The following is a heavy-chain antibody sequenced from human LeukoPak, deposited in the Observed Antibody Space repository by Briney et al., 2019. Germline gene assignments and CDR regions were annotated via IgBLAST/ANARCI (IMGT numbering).Heavy chain of an antibody. D-gene: IGHD6-19*01. J-gene: IGHJ4*02. CDR3: ARMTSSSGCFDY. V-gene: IGHV3-21*04. Sequence: PGGSLRLSCAASGFTFSSYSMNWVRQAPGKGLEWVSSISSGSSYIYYADSVKGRFTISRDNAKNSLYLQMNSLRAEDTALYYCARMTSSSGCFDYWGQGTLVTVSS. CDR1: GFTFSSYS. CDR2: ISSGSSYI.